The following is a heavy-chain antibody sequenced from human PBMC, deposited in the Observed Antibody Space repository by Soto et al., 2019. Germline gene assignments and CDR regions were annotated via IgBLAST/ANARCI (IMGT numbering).Heavy chain of an antibody. Sequence: XGSLRLSCAAAGFTFSSYSMNWVRQAPGKGLEWVSSISSSSSYIYYADSVKGRFTISRDNAKNSLYLQMNSLRAEDTAVYYCARGSAEYFQHWGQGTLVTVSS. CDR2: ISSSSSYI. V-gene: IGHV3-21*01. CDR1: GFTFSSYS. CDR3: ARGSAEYFQH. J-gene: IGHJ1*01.